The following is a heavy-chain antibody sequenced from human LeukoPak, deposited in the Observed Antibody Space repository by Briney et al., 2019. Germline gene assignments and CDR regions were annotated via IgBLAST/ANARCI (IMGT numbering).Heavy chain of an antibody. CDR2: ISYDGSNK. CDR3: AKDLWQQLVIGLSPHDY. CDR1: GFTFSGYG. Sequence: GRSLRLSCAASGFTFSGYGMHWVRQAPGKGLEWVAVISYDGSNKYYADSVKGRFTISRDNSKNTLYLQMDSLRAEDTAVYYCAKDLWQQLVIGLSPHDYWGQGTLVTVSS. V-gene: IGHV3-30*18. J-gene: IGHJ4*02. D-gene: IGHD6-13*01.